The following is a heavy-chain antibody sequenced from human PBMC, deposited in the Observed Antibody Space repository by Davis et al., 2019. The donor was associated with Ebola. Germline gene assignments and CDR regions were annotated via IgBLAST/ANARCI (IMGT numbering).Heavy chain of an antibody. Sequence: GESLKISCAASGFTFSSYSMNWVRQAPGKGLEWVSNINYAGSSTSYADSVKGRFSLSRDNSKNTLYMEMNSLRVEDTAVYYCLGDPNWAFGYWGQGTLVTVSP. J-gene: IGHJ4*02. V-gene: IGHV3-23*01. CDR2: INYAGSST. CDR1: GFTFSSYS. CDR3: LGDPNWAFGY. D-gene: IGHD7-27*01.